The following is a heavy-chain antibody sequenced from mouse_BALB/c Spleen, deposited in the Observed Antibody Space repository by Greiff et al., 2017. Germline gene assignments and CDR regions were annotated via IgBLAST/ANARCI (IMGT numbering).Heavy chain of an antibody. D-gene: IGHD2-1*01. J-gene: IGHJ4*01. CDR2: INPSSGYT. V-gene: IGHV1-4*01. CDR3: ARGGGNYVDYAMDY. Sequence: QVHVKQSGAELARPGASVKMSCKASGYTFTSYTMHWVKQRPGQGLEWIGYINPSSGYTNYNQKFKDKATLTADKSSSTAYMQLSSLTSEDSAVYYCARGGGNYVDYAMDYWGQGTSVTVSS. CDR1: GYTFTSYT.